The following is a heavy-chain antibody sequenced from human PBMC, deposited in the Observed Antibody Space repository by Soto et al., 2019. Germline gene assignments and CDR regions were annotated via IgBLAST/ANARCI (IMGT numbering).Heavy chain of an antibody. CDR2: ISAHNHNT. J-gene: IGHJ4*02. D-gene: IGHD4-17*01. V-gene: IGHV1-18*01. Sequence: QVHLVQSGAEVKKPGASVKVSCKGSGYTFTSYGISWVRQAPGQGLEWMGWISAHNHNTKYAQKLQGRVTVTTDTSKSTAYMELRSLRSEDSAVYYCARGRYGDYWGQGTLVTVSS. CDR3: ARGRYGDY. CDR1: GYTFTSYG.